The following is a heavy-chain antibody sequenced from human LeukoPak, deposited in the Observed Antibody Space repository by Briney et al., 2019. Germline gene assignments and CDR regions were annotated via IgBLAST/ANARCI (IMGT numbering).Heavy chain of an antibody. J-gene: IGHJ6*04. V-gene: IGHV3-7*01. CDR2: IKQDGSEK. D-gene: IGHD3-9*01. CDR1: GFTFSSYW. Sequence: GGSLRLSCAASGFTFSSYWMSWVRQAPGKGLEWVANIKQDGSEKYYVDSVKGRFTISRDNAKNSLYLQMNSLRAEDTAVYYCASYIRYFTMDVWGKGTTVTISS. CDR3: ASYIRYFTMDV.